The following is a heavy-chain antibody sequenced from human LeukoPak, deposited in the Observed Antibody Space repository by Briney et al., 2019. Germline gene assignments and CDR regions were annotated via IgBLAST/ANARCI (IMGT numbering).Heavy chain of an antibody. Sequence: SETLSLTCTVSGGSTSSYYWSWIRQPAGKGLEWIGRIYTSGSTNYNPSLKSRVTMSVDTSKNQFSLELSSVTAADTAVYYCERESPILWFGLNWFDPWGQGTLVTVSS. D-gene: IGHD2-21*01. J-gene: IGHJ5*02. CDR3: ERESPILWFGLNWFDP. CDR2: IYTSGST. CDR1: GGSTSSYY. V-gene: IGHV4-4*07.